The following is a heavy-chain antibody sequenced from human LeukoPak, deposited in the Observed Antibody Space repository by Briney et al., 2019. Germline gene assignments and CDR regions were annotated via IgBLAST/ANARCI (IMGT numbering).Heavy chain of an antibody. V-gene: IGHV3-48*03. CDR1: GFTFSSYE. Sequence: GGSLRLSCAASGFTFSSYEMNWVRQAPGKGLEWVSYISSSGTTIYYADSVKGRFTISRDNAKNSLYLQMNSLRAEDTAVYYCARGSRSSWKYYFDYWGQGTLVTVSS. CDR3: ARGSRSSWKYYFDY. J-gene: IGHJ4*02. CDR2: ISSSGTTI. D-gene: IGHD6-13*01.